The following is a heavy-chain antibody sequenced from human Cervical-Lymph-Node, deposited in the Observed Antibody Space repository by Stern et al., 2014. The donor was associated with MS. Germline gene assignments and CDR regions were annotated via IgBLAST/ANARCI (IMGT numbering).Heavy chain of an antibody. CDR2: IYSGGST. Sequence: VQLVESGGGLVQPGGSLRLSCAGSGFSVTDSFVNWVRQAPGKGLEWVAVIYSGGSTHYADSVKGRLIVSRDNSKNTLYLQLKSLTAEDTAVYFCARAHAGSFYYDWGQGTLVTVSS. CDR1: GFSVTDSF. D-gene: IGHD1-26*01. J-gene: IGHJ4*02. V-gene: IGHV3-53*01. CDR3: ARAHAGSFYYD.